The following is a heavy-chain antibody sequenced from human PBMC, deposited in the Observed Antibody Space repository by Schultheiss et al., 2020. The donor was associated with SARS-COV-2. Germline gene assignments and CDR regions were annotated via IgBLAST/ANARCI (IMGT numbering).Heavy chain of an antibody. CDR1: GFTVSSND. J-gene: IGHJ4*02. V-gene: IGHV3-74*01. CDR2: INSDGSST. Sequence: GGSLRISCTASGFTVSSNDMSWVRQAPGKGLEWVSRINSDGSSTSYADSVKGRFTISRDNAKNTLYLQMNSLRAEDTAVYYCATLPRTHCAGGDCYGDYWGQGTLVTVSS. CDR3: ATLPRTHCAGGDCYGDY. D-gene: IGHD2-21*02.